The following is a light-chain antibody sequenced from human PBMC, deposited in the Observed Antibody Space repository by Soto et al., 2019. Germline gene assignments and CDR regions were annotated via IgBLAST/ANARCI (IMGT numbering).Light chain of an antibody. V-gene: IGKV1-5*03. J-gene: IGKJ4*01. CDR3: QQYNSYSLT. CDR1: QSISSW. CDR2: RAS. Sequence: DIQMTQSPSTLSASVGDRVTITCRASQSISSWLAWDQQKPGKAPKLLIYRASSLQSGVPSRFSGSGSGTEFTLTISSLQPDDFATYYCQQYNSYSLTVGGGTKVELK.